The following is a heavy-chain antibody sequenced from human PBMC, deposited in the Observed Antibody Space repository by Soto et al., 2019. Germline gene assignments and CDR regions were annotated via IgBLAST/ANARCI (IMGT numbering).Heavy chain of an antibody. CDR2: INPNSGGT. J-gene: IGHJ6*03. Sequence: GASVKVSCKVSGYTLTELSMHWVRQAPGKGLEWMGWINPNSGGTNYAQKFQGGVTMTRDTSISTAYMELSRLRSDDTAVYYCARGDVVVPAASHSLAAATTHYHYYYMDVWGKGTPVTVSS. V-gene: IGHV1-2*02. D-gene: IGHD2-2*01. CDR3: ARGDVVVPAASHSLAAATTHYHYYYMDV. CDR1: GYTLTELS.